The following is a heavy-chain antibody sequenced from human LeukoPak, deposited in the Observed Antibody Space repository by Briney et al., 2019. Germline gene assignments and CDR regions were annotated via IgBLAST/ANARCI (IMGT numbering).Heavy chain of an antibody. CDR2: LYYGGGT. V-gene: IGHV4-39*07. J-gene: IGHJ3*02. CDR1: GGSISSSSYY. CDR3: ARDKYDILTGYPDAFDI. D-gene: IGHD3-9*01. Sequence: SETLSLTCTVSGGSISSSSYYWGWIRQPPGKGLEWIASLYYGGGTYYNPSLKSRVTISVDTSKNQFSLKLSSVTAADTAVYYCARDKYDILTGYPDAFDIWGQGTMVTVSS.